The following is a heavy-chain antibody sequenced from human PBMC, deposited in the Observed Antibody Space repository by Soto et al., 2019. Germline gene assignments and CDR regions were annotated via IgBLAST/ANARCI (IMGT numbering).Heavy chain of an antibody. D-gene: IGHD3-10*01. V-gene: IGHV5-10-1*01. CDR3: ARVYYYGSGSYYNVGYYYYGMDV. J-gene: IGHJ6*02. Sequence: PGESLKISGKGSGYSFTSYWIGWVRQMPGKGLEWMGRIDPSDSYTNYSPSFQGHVTISADKSISTAYLQWSSLKASDTAMYYCARVYYYGSGSYYNVGYYYYGMDVWGQGTTVTVSS. CDR2: IDPSDSYT. CDR1: GYSFTSYW.